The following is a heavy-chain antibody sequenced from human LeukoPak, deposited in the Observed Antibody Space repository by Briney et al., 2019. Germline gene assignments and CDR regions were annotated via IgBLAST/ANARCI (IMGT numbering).Heavy chain of an antibody. CDR1: GFSFNDYG. CDR3: VRRGFDY. Sequence: GGSLRLSCEVSGFSFNDYGIHWVRQAPGKGLEWVSYLSGTGDVITYRDFVKGRFTISRDNAKNSVSLQMKSLRDDDTAVYYCVRRGFDYWGQGTLVTVSS. V-gene: IGHV3-48*02. J-gene: IGHJ4*02. CDR2: LSGTGDVI.